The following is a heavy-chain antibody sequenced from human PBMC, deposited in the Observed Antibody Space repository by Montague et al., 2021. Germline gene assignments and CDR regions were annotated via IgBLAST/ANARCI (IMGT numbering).Heavy chain of an antibody. CDR2: TYYRSTWYT. V-gene: IGHV6-1*01. J-gene: IGHJ4*03. Sequence: CAISGDSVSNNNAAWNWIRESPSRGLEWLGRTYYRSTWYTDYAVSVKGRIAINPDTSKNQFSLQLNSVTPEDTAVYYCAREGVGDLIFGFGFWGQGTLVTGSS. D-gene: IGHD3-10*01. CDR3: AREGVGDLIFGFGF. CDR1: GDSVSNNNAA.